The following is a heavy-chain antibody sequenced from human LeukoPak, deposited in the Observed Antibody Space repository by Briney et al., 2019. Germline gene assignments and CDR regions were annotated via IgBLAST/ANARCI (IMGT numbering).Heavy chain of an antibody. J-gene: IGHJ4*02. CDR3: SRGLGSRKLGY. CDR2: IHPSGML. CDR1: GASFNSDDQY. V-gene: IGHV4-31*03. Sequence: PSQTLSLTCTVYGASFNSDDQYWNWIRHSPGKGLEWIVSIHPSGMLYNNPSLESRVTMSRDTSKNQFSINQNSVTAADTAVYFCSRGLGSRKLGYWGQGILVTVSS. D-gene: IGHD2-2*01.